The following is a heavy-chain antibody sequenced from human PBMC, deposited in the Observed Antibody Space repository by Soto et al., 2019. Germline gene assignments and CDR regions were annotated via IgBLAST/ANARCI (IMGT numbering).Heavy chain of an antibody. Sequence: EVQLVESGGGLVQPGGSLRLSCAASGFTFSSYEMNWVRQAPGKGLEWVSYISSSGSTIYYADSVKGRFPISRDNAKNSLYLQMNSLRAEDTAVYYCAREVGGYYYGMDVWGQGTTVTVSS. CDR3: AREVGGYYYGMDV. V-gene: IGHV3-48*03. D-gene: IGHD6-19*01. CDR1: GFTFSSYE. CDR2: ISSSGSTI. J-gene: IGHJ6*02.